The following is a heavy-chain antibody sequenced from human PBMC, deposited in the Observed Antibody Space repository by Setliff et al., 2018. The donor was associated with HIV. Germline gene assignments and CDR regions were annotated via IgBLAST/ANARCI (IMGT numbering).Heavy chain of an antibody. D-gene: IGHD2-21*02. CDR1: GYTFTDYY. Sequence: ASVKVSCKASGYTFTDYYMYWMRQAPGQGFEWMGWINPKSGAAHYAKKFQGRVTMTRDTSITTDYMELSRLRSDDTAVYYCARGLICGGDCTWTVDYWGQGTLVTVSS. V-gene: IGHV1-2*02. J-gene: IGHJ4*02. CDR2: INPKSGAA. CDR3: ARGLICGGDCTWTVDY.